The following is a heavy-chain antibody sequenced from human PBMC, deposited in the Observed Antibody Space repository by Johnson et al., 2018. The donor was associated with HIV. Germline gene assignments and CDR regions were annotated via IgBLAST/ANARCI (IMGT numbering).Heavy chain of an antibody. CDR1: GFTFSSYW. D-gene: IGHD3-22*01. CDR3: ARDVSYRYDSDGWADAFDI. J-gene: IGHJ3*02. Sequence: VQLVESGGGLVQPGGSLRLSCAASGFTFSSYWMSWVRQAPGKGLEWVANINQDGSQKNYVDSVKGRFTISRDNAKNSLFLQMNTLRAEDTAVYYCARDVSYRYDSDGWADAFDIWGQGTMVTVSS. CDR2: INQDGSQK. V-gene: IGHV3-7*01.